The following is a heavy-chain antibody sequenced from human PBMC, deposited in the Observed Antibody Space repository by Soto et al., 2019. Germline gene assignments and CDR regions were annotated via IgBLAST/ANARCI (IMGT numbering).Heavy chain of an antibody. CDR1: GYTFTSYD. Sequence: QVQLVQSGAEVKKPGASVKVSCKASGYTFTSYDINWVRQATGQGLEWMGWMNPNSGNTSYAQKFQGRVTMTRNTSISTAYMELSSLRSEDTAVYYCASWSGASEKTEEGRFDYWGQGTLVTVSS. V-gene: IGHV1-8*01. CDR3: ASWSGASEKTEEGRFDY. D-gene: IGHD3-10*01. J-gene: IGHJ4*02. CDR2: MNPNSGNT.